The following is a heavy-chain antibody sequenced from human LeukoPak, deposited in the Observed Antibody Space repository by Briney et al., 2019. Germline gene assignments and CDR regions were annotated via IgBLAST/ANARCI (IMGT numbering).Heavy chain of an antibody. CDR1: GFTLSTNA. V-gene: IGHV3-23*01. J-gene: IGHJ4*02. CDR3: AKDVGKWESLHFFDY. CDR2: ISGSGAST. Sequence: GGSLRLSCLTSGFTLSTNAMSWVRQAPGKGLEWISGISGSGASTYYADSVKGRFTISRDDSRNTLYLQMNSLRGDDTAVYYCAKDVGKWESLHFFDYWGQETLVTVSS. D-gene: IGHD1-26*01.